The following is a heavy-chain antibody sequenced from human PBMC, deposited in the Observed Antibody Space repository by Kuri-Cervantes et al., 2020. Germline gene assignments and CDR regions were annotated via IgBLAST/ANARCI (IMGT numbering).Heavy chain of an antibody. D-gene: IGHD3-10*01. V-gene: IGHV3-9*01. J-gene: IGHJ4*02. CDR3: ARASRGSNSYDY. Sequence: GGSLRLSCAASGFTFDDYAMHWVRQAPGKGLEWVSGISWNSGSIGYADSVKGRFTISRGNAKNTLYLQMNSLRAEDTAVYYCARASRGSNSYDYWGQGTLVTVSS. CDR2: ISWNSGSI. CDR1: GFTFDDYA.